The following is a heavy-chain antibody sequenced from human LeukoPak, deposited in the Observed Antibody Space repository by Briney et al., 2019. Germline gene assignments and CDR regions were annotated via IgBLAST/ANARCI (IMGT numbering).Heavy chain of an antibody. CDR1: GYTFTSYD. J-gene: IGHJ4*02. CDR2: INPSGGST. CDR3: ARVGLGIAAADPFDY. V-gene: IGHV1-46*01. Sequence: GASLKVSCKASGYTFTSYDMHWVRQSPGQGLEWMGIINPSGGSTTYAQKFQGRVTMTRDTSTSTVYMELSSLRSEDTAVYYCARVGLGIAAADPFDYWGKGTLVTVSS. D-gene: IGHD6-13*01.